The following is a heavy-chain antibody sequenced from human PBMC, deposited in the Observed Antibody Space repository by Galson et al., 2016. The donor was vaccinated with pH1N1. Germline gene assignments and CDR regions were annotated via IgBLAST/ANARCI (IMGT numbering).Heavy chain of an antibody. D-gene: IGHD3-22*01. J-gene: IGHJ4*02. V-gene: IGHV3-21*01. CDR2: ISSSSTNI. CDR1: GFTFSRYS. Sequence: SLRLSCAASGFTFSRYSMSWVRQAPGKGLEWVSSISSSSTNIYYADSMKGRFTISRDNAKNSQYLQMNSLRAEDTAVYYCASPAGSDYYDTSGYYSHWGQGTLVAVSS. CDR3: ASPAGSDYYDTSGYYSH.